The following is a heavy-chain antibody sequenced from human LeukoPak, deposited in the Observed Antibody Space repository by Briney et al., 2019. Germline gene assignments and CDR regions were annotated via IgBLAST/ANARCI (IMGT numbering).Heavy chain of an antibody. CDR3: AKDYSGWSPTGDYYYYHVDV. V-gene: IGHV3-23*01. D-gene: IGHD6-19*01. J-gene: IGHJ6*03. Sequence: GGSLRLSCAASGFSFSSYGMTWVRQAPGKGLEWVSTISGSGGGTYYADSVKGRFTISRDNSKNTLYLQMSSLRAEDTAVYYCAKDYSGWSPTGDYYYYHVDVWGKGTTVTVSS. CDR1: GFSFSSYG. CDR2: ISGSGGGT.